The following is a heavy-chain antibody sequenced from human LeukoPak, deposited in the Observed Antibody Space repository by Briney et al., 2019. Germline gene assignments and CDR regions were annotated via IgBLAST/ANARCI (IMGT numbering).Heavy chain of an antibody. CDR1: GGSFSGYY. Sequence: SETLSLTCAVYGGSFSGYYWSWIRQPPGKRPEWIGEINHSGSTNYNPSLKSRVTISVDTSMNQFSLKLSSVTAADTAVYYCARARGITFGGVIANWGQGTLVTVSS. V-gene: IGHV4-34*01. CDR2: INHSGST. CDR3: ARARGITFGGVIAN. J-gene: IGHJ4*02. D-gene: IGHD3-16*02.